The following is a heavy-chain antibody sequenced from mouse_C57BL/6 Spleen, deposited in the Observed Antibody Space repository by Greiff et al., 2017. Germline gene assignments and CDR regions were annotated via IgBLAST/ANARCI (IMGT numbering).Heavy chain of an antibody. CDR1: GYSITSGYY. Sequence: EVQLVESGPGLVKPSQSLSLTCSVTGYSITSGYYWNWIRQFPGNKLEWMGYISYDGSNNYNPSLKNRISITRDTSKNQFFLKLNSVTTEDTATYYCARARDYYDYPYYAMDYWGQGTSVTVSS. CDR2: ISYDGSN. CDR3: ARARDYYDYPYYAMDY. V-gene: IGHV3-6*01. J-gene: IGHJ4*01. D-gene: IGHD2-4*01.